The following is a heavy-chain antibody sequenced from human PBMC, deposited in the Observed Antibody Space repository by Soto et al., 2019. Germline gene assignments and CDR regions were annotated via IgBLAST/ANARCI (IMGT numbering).Heavy chain of an antibody. CDR3: ARRKSSYYYGMDV. CDR1: GVSIISSSYY. Sequence: PAETLSLTCTVSGVSIISSSYYLVCMREPPGKGLEWIGNIYYSGSTYYNPSLKSRVTISGDTSKNQFSLKLSSVTAADTAVYYCARRKSSYYYGMDVWGQGTTVTVSS. V-gene: IGHV4-39*01. D-gene: IGHD6-6*01. J-gene: IGHJ6*02. CDR2: IYYSGST.